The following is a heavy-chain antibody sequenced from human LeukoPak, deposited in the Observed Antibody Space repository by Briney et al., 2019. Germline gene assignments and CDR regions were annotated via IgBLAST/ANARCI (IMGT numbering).Heavy chain of an antibody. Sequence: SVKVSCEASGGTFSSYAISWVRQAPGQGLEWMGWIIAIFGTANYAQKFQGRVTTTTDESTSTAYMELSSLRAEDTAVYYCARGDYYDSSGYSDRRYYYYYMDVWGKGTTVTVSS. J-gene: IGHJ6*03. CDR2: IIAIFGTA. D-gene: IGHD3-22*01. CDR3: ARGDYYDSSGYSDRRYYYYYMDV. CDR1: GGTFSSYA. V-gene: IGHV1-69*05.